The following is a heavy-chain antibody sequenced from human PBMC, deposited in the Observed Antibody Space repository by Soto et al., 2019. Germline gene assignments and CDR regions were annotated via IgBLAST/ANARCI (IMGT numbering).Heavy chain of an antibody. CDR1: GGSVSSGSYY. D-gene: IGHD3-3*01. Sequence: PSETLTLTRTVSGGSVSSGSYYWSWIRQPPGKGLEWIGYIYYSGSTNYNPSLKSRVTISVDTSKNQFSLKLSSVTAADTAVYYCASTEYYDFWSGYYNFDYWGQGTLVTVSS. V-gene: IGHV4-61*01. J-gene: IGHJ4*02. CDR2: IYYSGST. CDR3: ASTEYYDFWSGYYNFDY.